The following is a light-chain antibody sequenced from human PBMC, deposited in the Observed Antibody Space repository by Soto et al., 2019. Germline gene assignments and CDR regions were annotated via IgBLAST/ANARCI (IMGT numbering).Light chain of an antibody. V-gene: IGLV6-57*04. CDR1: SGSIASNY. CDR3: QSYDSSSVV. J-gene: IGLJ2*01. Sequence: NFMLTQPHSVSESPGKTVTISCTRSSGSIASNYVQWYQQRPGSAPTTVIYEDNQRPSAVPDRFSGSIDSSSNSASLTISGLKTEDEADYYCQSYDSSSVVFGGGTKLTVL. CDR2: EDN.